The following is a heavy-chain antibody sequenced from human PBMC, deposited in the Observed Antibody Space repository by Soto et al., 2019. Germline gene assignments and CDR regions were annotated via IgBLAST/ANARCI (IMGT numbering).Heavy chain of an antibody. Sequence: SETLSLTCTVSGGSISSGGYYWSWIRQHPXKGLEWIGYIYYSGSTYYNPSLKSRVTISVDTSKNQFSLKLSSVTAADTAVYYCARDQVAYCGGDCYYNNFDYWGQGTLVTVSS. D-gene: IGHD2-21*02. J-gene: IGHJ4*02. CDR1: GGSISSGGYY. CDR2: IYYSGST. CDR3: ARDQVAYCGGDCYYNNFDY. V-gene: IGHV4-31*03.